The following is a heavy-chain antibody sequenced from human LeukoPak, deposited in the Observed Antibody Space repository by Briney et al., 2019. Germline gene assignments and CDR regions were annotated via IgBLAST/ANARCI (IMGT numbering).Heavy chain of an antibody. CDR1: GYTFTSYG. CDR2: ISAYNGNT. CDR3: ARDPAGSTSDRYYDFWSGTKIHFDY. Sequence: GASVKVSCKASGYTFTSYGISWVRQAPGQGLEWMGWISAYNGNTNYAQKLQGRVTMTTDTSTSTAYMELRSLRSDDTAVYYCARDPAGSTSDRYYDFWSGTKIHFDYWGQGTLVTVSS. V-gene: IGHV1-18*01. J-gene: IGHJ4*02. D-gene: IGHD3-3*01.